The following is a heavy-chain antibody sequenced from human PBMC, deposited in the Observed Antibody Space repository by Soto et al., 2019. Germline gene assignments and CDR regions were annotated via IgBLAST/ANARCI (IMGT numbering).Heavy chain of an antibody. D-gene: IGHD1-1*01. CDR3: ARGRYGDY. CDR1: GYTFTSYG. J-gene: IGHJ4*02. CDR2: ISAHNGNK. V-gene: IGHV1-18*01. Sequence: QVHLVQSGAEVKKPGASVKVSCKASGYTFTSYGITWVRQAPGQGLEWMGWISAHNGNKDYAQKLQGRVTVTRDTSTSTAYMELRSLISDDTAVYYCARGRYGDYWGQGALVTVSS.